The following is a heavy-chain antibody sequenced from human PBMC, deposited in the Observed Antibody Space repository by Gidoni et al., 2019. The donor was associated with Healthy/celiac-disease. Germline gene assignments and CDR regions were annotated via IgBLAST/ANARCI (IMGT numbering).Heavy chain of an antibody. J-gene: IGHJ5*02. D-gene: IGHD6-13*01. CDR3: AKEGVYSSSWGSGFDP. V-gene: IGHV3-23*01. CDR2: ISGSGGST. Sequence: EAQLLESGGGLVQPGGSLRLSCAASGFTISRYALSLVRQAPWKGLEWVSAISGSGGSTYYADSVKGRFPISRDNSKNTLYLQMNSLRAEDTAVYYCAKEGVYSSSWGSGFDPWGQGTLVTVSS. CDR1: GFTISRYA.